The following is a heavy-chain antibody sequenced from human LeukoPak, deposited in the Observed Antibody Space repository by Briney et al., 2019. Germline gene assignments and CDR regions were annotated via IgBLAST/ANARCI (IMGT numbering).Heavy chain of an antibody. D-gene: IGHD3-10*01. CDR1: GGSISNSSFY. CDR3: ARLFLRFGEFSFDY. CDR2: IYYRGST. V-gene: IGHV4-39*02. Sequence: SETLSLTCTVSGGSISNSSFYWGWIRQPPGKGLEWIGNIYYRGSTYYNSSLKSRVSISVDTSKNYFSLKASSVTAADTAVYYCARLFLRFGEFSFDYWGQGTLVTVSS. J-gene: IGHJ4*02.